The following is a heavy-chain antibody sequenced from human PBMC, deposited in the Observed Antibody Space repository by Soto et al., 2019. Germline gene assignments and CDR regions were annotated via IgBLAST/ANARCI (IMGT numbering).Heavy chain of an antibody. CDR2: INADNGNT. J-gene: IGHJ4*02. V-gene: IGHV1-3*05. Sequence: QVQLVQSGAEEEKPGASVKVSCKASGYTFSNYAIHWVRQAPGQRLEWMGWINADNGNTRYSQKFQGRVTITRDTSASTAYMELSSLRSEDTAVYYCARLLAVAGTRSFDYWGQGSPVTVSS. CDR1: GYTFSNYA. CDR3: ARLLAVAGTRSFDY. D-gene: IGHD6-19*01.